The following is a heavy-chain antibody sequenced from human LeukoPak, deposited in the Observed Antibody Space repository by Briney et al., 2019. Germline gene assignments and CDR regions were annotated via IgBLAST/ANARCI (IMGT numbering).Heavy chain of an antibody. CDR2: ISYDGANE. D-gene: IGHD6-19*01. V-gene: IGHV3-30-3*01. CDR1: GFTFSSYA. CDR3: ARDSSSGWSTDYYFDC. J-gene: IGHJ4*02. Sequence: HPGGSLRLSCAASGFTFSSYAMHWVRQAPGKALEWVAVISYDGANENYADSVKGRFTISRDSSKNTLYLQMNSLRTEDTAVYYCARDSSSGWSTDYYFDCWGQGTLVTVSS.